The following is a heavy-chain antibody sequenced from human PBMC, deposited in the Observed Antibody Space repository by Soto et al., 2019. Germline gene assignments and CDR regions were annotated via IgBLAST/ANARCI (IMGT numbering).Heavy chain of an antibody. Sequence: GKASGNRCTYYSVGSVPPINGKRLDCLRLIYPADSDTRYSPACQGQVTISADNSKNTLSLQMNSLRAEDTAVYYCARDHGMIVWGGFYYYPGTDVWVQGTTVTVSS. V-gene: IGHV5-51*01. J-gene: IGHJ6*02. CDR2: IYPADSDT. D-gene: IGHD3-22*01. CDR3: ARDHGMIVWGGFYYYPGTDV. CDR1: GNRCTYYS.